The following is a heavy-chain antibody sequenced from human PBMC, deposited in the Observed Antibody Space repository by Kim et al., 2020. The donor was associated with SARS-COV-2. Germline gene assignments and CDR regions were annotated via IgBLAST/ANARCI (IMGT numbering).Heavy chain of an antibody. CDR3: ARDGPITMIVPQGIPADSSNWFDP. D-gene: IGHD3-22*01. J-gene: IGHJ5*02. Sequence: SETLSLTCAVYGGSFSGYYWSWIRQPPGKGLEWIGEINHSGSTNYNPSLKSRVTISVDTSKNQFSLKLSSVTAADTAVYYCARDGPITMIVPQGIPADSSNWFDPWGQGTLVTVSS. CDR1: GGSFSGYY. CDR2: INHSGST. V-gene: IGHV4-34*01.